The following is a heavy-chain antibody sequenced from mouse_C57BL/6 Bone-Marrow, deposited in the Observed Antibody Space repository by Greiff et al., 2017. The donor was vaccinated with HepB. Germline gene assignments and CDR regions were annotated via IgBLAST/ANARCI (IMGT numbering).Heavy chain of an antibody. CDR1: FTFTAYY. Sequence: EVKLVESGGGLVQPGGFTFTAYYMSWVRQPPWKALEWLGFIRNKANGYTTEYSASVKGLFTIPRDNSQSILYLQMNALRAEDSATYYCASLSSRYAMDYWGQGTSVTVSS. V-gene: IGHV7-3*01. J-gene: IGHJ4*01. CDR2: IRNKANGYTT. D-gene: IGHD1-1*01. CDR3: ASLSSRYAMDY.